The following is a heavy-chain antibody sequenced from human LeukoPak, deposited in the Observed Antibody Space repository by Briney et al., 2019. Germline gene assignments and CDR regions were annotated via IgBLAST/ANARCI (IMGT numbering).Heavy chain of an antibody. CDR1: GFTFSSYW. D-gene: IGHD3-10*01. CDR2: ISGTGDST. Sequence: GGSLRLSCAASGFTFSSYWMSWVRQAPGKGLEWVSTISGTGDSTYYADSVKGRFTISRDSSKNTLYLQMNSLRAEDTAVYYCAKGLGRFGSGKIYFDYWGQGTLVTVSS. J-gene: IGHJ4*02. CDR3: AKGLGRFGSGKIYFDY. V-gene: IGHV3-23*01.